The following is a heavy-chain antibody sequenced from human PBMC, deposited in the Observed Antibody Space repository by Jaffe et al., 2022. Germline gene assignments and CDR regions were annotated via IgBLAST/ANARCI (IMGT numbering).Heavy chain of an antibody. Sequence: QVQLVQSGAEVKKPGSSVKVSCKASGGTFSSYAISWVRQAPGQGLEWMGGIIPIFGTANYAQKFQGRVTITTDESTSTAYMELSSLRSEDTAVYYCARVSESGSGRYETYFQHWGQGTLVTVSS. CDR1: GGTFSSYA. CDR2: IIPIFGTA. CDR3: ARVSESGSGRYETYFQH. V-gene: IGHV1-69*05. J-gene: IGHJ1*01. D-gene: IGHD3-10*01.